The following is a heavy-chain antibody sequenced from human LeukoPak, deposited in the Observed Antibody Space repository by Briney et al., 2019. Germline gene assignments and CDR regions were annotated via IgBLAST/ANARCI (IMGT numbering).Heavy chain of an antibody. J-gene: IGHJ5*02. D-gene: IGHD2-2*01. CDR1: GYSINNYW. CDR3: ARQQLGYCSSTSCFWFDP. V-gene: IGHV5-51*01. Sequence: GESLKISCKGSGYSINNYWIAWVRQMPGKGLEWMGIIYPGDSDTRYSPSFQGQVTISADKSISTAYLQWSSLKASDTAMYYCARQQLGYCSSTSCFWFDPWGQGTLVTVSS. CDR2: IYPGDSDT.